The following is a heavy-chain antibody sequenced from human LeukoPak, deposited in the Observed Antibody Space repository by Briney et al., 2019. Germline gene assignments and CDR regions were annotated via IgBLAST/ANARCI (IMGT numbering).Heavy chain of an antibody. CDR2: ISYDGSNK. Sequence: GGSLRLSCAASGFTFSSYAMHWVRQAPGKGLEWVAVISYDGSNKYYADSVKGRFTISRDNSKNTLYLQMNSLRAEDTAVYYCARDLDSYDEFDYWGQGTLVTVSS. CDR3: ARDLDSYDEFDY. V-gene: IGHV3-30-3*01. D-gene: IGHD5-18*01. CDR1: GFTFSSYA. J-gene: IGHJ4*02.